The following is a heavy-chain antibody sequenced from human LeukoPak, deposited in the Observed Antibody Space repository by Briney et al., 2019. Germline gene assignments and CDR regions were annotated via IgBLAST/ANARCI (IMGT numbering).Heavy chain of an antibody. CDR3: ARSGRYCSGGSCYGEGWFDP. V-gene: IGHV1-3*01. Sequence: ASVKVSCKASGYTFTSYAMHWVRQAPGQRLEWMGWINAGNGNTKYSQKFQGRVTITRDTSASTAYMELSSLRSEDTAVYYCARSGRYCSGGSCYGEGWFDPWGQGTLVTVSS. D-gene: IGHD2-15*01. CDR2: INAGNGNT. J-gene: IGHJ5*02. CDR1: GYTFTSYA.